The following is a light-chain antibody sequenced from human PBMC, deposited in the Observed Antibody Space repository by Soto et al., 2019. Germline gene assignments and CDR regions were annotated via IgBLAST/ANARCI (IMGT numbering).Light chain of an antibody. J-gene: IGKJ1*01. CDR3: GQYNGRNWW. CDR1: QSVSSK. CDR2: AAS. V-gene: IGKV3-15*01. Sequence: EIVMTQSPATLSVSPGERATLSCRASQSVSSKLAWYQQKPGQAPRLLIYAASTRATGIPARFSGSGSGTELFLNMRSVRFEGFALYSGGQYNGRNWWVVQGTKVDIK.